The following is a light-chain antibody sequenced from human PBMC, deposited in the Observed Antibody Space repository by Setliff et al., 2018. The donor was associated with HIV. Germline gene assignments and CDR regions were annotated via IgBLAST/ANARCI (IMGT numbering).Light chain of an antibody. CDR3: CSYAGSRTFYV. V-gene: IGLV2-23*02. CDR1: SSDVGNYNL. J-gene: IGLJ1*01. Sequence: QSVLTQPASVSGSPGQSITISCSGTSSDVGNYNLVSWYQQPPGKAPKLMVYEVTKRPLGVSTRFSGSKSGNTASLTISGLLAEDEADYYCCSYAGSRTFYVFGTGTRSPS. CDR2: EVT.